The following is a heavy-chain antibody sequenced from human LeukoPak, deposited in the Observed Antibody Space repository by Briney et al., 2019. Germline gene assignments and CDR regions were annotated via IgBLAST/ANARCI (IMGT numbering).Heavy chain of an antibody. CDR2: IKEDESQR. CDR1: GFTFSGNW. V-gene: IGHV3-7*03. CDR3: ARYILAPGAFDP. Sequence: GGSLRLSCVASGFTFSGNWMTWVRQAPEKGLEWKGLEWVANIKEDESQRYYVDSVKGRFTISRDSSKNTLHLQMDDLRAEDTAVYYCARYILAPGAFDPWGQGTVVIVSS. J-gene: IGHJ5*02.